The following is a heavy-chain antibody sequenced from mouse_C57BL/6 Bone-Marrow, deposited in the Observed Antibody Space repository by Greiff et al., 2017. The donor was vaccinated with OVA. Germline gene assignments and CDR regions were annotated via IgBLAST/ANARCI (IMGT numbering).Heavy chain of an antibody. Sequence: QVQLQPSGAEVVRPGASVKLSCKASGYTFTDHYLNWVKQRPGQGLEWIARIYPGSGNTYYNEKFKGKATLTAEKSSNTAYMQLSSLTSEDSAVYFCARDDGYFFEYWGQGTTLTVSS. D-gene: IGHD2-3*01. J-gene: IGHJ2*01. CDR3: ARDDGYFFEY. V-gene: IGHV1-76*01. CDR2: IYPGSGNT. CDR1: GYTFTDHY.